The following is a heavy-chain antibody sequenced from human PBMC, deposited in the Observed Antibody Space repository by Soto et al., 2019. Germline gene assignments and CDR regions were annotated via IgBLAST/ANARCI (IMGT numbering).Heavy chain of an antibody. Sequence: SETLSLTCAVSGGSISSSNWWSWVRQPPGKGLEWIGEIYHSGSTNYNPSLKSRVTISVDKSKNQFSLKLSSVTAADTAVYYCARPGEWPAPYYYYGMDVWGQGTTVTVSS. CDR2: IYHSGST. CDR3: ARPGEWPAPYYYYGMDV. V-gene: IGHV4-4*02. J-gene: IGHJ6*02. CDR1: GGSISSSNW. D-gene: IGHD2-21*01.